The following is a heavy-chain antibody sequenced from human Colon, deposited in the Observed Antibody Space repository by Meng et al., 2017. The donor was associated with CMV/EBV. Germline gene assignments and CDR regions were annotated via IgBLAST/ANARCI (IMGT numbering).Heavy chain of an antibody. Sequence: GGSLRLSCAASGFTFSSYSMNWVRQAPGKGLEWVSSISSSSSYIYYAVSVKGRFTISRDNAKNSLYLQMNSLRAEDTAVYYCARGPGTYSSGWPPGPWGQGTLVTVSS. J-gene: IGHJ5*02. CDR1: GFTFSSYS. D-gene: IGHD6-19*01. CDR2: ISSSSSYI. V-gene: IGHV3-21*01. CDR3: ARGPGTYSSGWPPGP.